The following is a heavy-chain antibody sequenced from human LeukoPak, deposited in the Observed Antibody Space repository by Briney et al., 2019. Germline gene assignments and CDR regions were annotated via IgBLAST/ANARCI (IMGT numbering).Heavy chain of an antibody. V-gene: IGHV4-34*01. CDR1: GGSFSGYY. CDR2: INHSGST. CDR3: ASLTTVTTYYYYGMDV. Sequence: SETLSLTCAVYGGSFSGYYWSWIRQPRGKGLEWIGEINHSGSTNYNPSLKSRVTISVDTSKNQFSLKLSSVTAADTAVYYCASLTTVTTYYYYGMDVWGQGTTVTVSS. D-gene: IGHD4-17*01. J-gene: IGHJ6*02.